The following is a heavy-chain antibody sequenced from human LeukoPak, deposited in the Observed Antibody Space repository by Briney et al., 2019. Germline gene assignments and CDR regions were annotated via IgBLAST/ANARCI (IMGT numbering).Heavy chain of an antibody. J-gene: IGHJ4*02. D-gene: IGHD3-22*01. CDR3: ATLRPDSSGKYYFDY. CDR1: GYTLTELS. Sequence: EASVKVSCKVSGYTLTELSMHWVRQAPGKGLEWMGSFDPEDGETIYAQKFQGRVTMTEDTSTDTAYMELSSLRSEDTAVYYCATLRPDSSGKYYFDYWGQGTLVTVSS. CDR2: FDPEDGET. V-gene: IGHV1-24*01.